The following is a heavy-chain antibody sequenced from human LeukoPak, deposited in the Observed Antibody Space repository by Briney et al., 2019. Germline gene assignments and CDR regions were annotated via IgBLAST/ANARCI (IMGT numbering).Heavy chain of an antibody. J-gene: IGHJ4*02. CDR3: ILTGSIMSFDY. CDR1: GYTFTGYY. Sequence: ASVKVSCKASGYTFTGYYMHWVRQAPGQGLEWMGWINPNSGGTNYAQKFQGRVTMTRNTSISTAYMELSSLRSEDTAVYYCILTGSIMSFDYWGQGTLVTVSS. D-gene: IGHD3-9*01. V-gene: IGHV1-2*02. CDR2: INPNSGGT.